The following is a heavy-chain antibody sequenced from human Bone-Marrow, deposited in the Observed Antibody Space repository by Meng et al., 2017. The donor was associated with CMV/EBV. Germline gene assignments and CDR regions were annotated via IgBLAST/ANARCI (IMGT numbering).Heavy chain of an antibody. CDR2: IKEDGSEI. CDR3: ARYIAATGFFDY. D-gene: IGHD6-13*01. Sequence: CVAFEFIFRTYWRGWVRQAPGKGLEWVAQIKEDGSEIYYVDSVRGRFTISRDNAKNSLYLQMTSLRAEDTAVFYCARYIAATGFFDYWGQGTLVTVSS. V-gene: IGHV3-7*03. CDR1: EFIFRTYW. J-gene: IGHJ4*02.